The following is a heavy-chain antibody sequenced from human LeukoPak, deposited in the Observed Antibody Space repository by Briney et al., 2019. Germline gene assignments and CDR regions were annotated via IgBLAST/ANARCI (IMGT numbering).Heavy chain of an antibody. J-gene: IGHJ5*02. Sequence: PSETLSLTCTVSGGSISSSSYYWGWIRQPPGKGLEWIGSIYYSGSTYYNPSLKSRVTISVDTSKNQLSLKLSSVTAADTAVYYCARGGYFVSLSWFDPWGQGTLVTVSS. CDR3: ARGGYFVSLSWFDP. CDR2: IYYSGST. D-gene: IGHD3-9*01. V-gene: IGHV4-39*07. CDR1: GGSISSSSYY.